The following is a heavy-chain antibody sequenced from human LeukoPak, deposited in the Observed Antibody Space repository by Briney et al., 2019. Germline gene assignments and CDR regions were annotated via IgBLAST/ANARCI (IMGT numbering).Heavy chain of an antibody. CDR3: AKLGYDFWSGYYTFDY. CDR2: ISGSGGST. Sequence: GGSLRLSCAASGFTFSSYAMSWVRQAPGKGLEWVSAISGSGGSTYYADSVKGRFTISRDNSKNTLYLQMNSLRAEDTAVYYCAKLGYDFWSGYYTFDYWGQGTLVTVSS. V-gene: IGHV3-23*01. J-gene: IGHJ4*02. D-gene: IGHD3-3*01. CDR1: GFTFSSYA.